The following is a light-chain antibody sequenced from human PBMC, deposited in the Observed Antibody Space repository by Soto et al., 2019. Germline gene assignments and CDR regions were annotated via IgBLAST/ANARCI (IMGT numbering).Light chain of an antibody. CDR3: SSYAGNSIYV. CDR2: DVN. V-gene: IGLV2-8*01. CDR1: SSDVGRYDY. Sequence: QSALTQPPSASGSPGQSVTISCTGSSSDVGRYDYVSWYQHHPGKAPKLMMFDVNKRPSGVPDRFSGSRSGNTASLTVSGLQAEDEADYFCSSYAGNSIYVFGTGTKLTVL. J-gene: IGLJ1*01.